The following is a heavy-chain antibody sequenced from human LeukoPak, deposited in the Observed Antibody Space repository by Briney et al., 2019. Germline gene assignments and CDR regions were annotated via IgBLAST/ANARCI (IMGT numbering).Heavy chain of an antibody. CDR3: ARITRSSGSYYGFDY. CDR2: IYYSGST. CDR1: GGSISSYY. J-gene: IGHJ4*02. Sequence: SETLSLTCTVSGGSISSYYWSWIRQPPGKGLEWIGYIYYSGSTNYNPSLKSRVTISVDTSKNQFSLKLSSVTAADTAVYYCARITRSSGSYYGFDYWGQGTLATVSS. D-gene: IGHD1-26*01. V-gene: IGHV4-59*01.